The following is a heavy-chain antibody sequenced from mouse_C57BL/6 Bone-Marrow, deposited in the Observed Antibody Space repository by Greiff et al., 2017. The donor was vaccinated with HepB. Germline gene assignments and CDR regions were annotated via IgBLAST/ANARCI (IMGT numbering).Heavy chain of an antibody. V-gene: IGHV1-59*01. Sequence: QVQLQQPGAELVRPGTSVKLSCKASGYTFTSYWMHWVKQRPGQGLEWIGVIDPSDSYTNYNQKFKGMATLTVDTSSSTAYMQLSSLTSEDSAVYYCARCTPDGYLNYWGQGTTLTVSS. J-gene: IGHJ2*01. CDR2: IDPSDSYT. D-gene: IGHD2-3*01. CDR1: GYTFTSYW. CDR3: ARCTPDGYLNY.